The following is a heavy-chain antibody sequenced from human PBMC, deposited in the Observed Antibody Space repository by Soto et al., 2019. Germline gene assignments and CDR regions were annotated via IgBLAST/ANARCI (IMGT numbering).Heavy chain of an antibody. J-gene: IGHJ5*02. D-gene: IGHD2-2*01. Sequence: QVQLVQSGAEVKKPGSSVKVSCKASGGTFSSYAISWVRQAPGQGLEWMGGIIPIFGTANYAQKFQGRVTITADESTSTAYMELSSVRSEDTAVYYCATLGGGYCRSTSCYPVDPWGQGTLVTVSS. CDR3: ATLGGGYCRSTSCYPVDP. CDR1: GGTFSSYA. V-gene: IGHV1-69*01. CDR2: IIPIFGTA.